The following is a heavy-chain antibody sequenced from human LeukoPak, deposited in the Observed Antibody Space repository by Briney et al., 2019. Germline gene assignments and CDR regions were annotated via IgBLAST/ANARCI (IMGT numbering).Heavy chain of an antibody. CDR2: IYYSGST. V-gene: IGHV4-39*01. D-gene: IGHD2-2*01. CDR1: GGSISSSSYY. CDR3: ASHGGYCSSTSCYGNWFDP. Sequence: SETLSLTCTVSGGSISSSSYYWGWIRQPPGKGLEWIGSIYYSGSTYYNPSLKSRVTISVDTSKNQFSLKLSSVTAADTAVYYCASHGGYCSSTSCYGNWFDPWGQGTLVTVSS. J-gene: IGHJ5*02.